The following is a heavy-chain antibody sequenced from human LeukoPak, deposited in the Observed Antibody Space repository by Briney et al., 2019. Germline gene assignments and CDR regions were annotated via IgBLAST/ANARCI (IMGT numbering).Heavy chain of an antibody. J-gene: IGHJ3*02. Sequence: GGSLRLSCVASGFTFSSYSMTWVRQAPGKGLEWVSSISTSSHYIYYVDSMKGRSTISRDNAKNSLYLQMNSLRAEDTAVYYCARDPARIYSFDIWGQGTKVTVSS. CDR1: GFTFSSYS. D-gene: IGHD6-6*01. V-gene: IGHV3-21*01. CDR2: ISTSSHYI. CDR3: ARDPARIYSFDI.